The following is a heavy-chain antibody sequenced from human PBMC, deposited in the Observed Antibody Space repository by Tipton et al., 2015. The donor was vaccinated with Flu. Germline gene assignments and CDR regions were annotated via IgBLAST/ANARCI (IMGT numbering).Heavy chain of an antibody. CDR1: GASIGSGSYY. CDR2: MYTNVDT. V-gene: IGHV4-61*02. J-gene: IGHJ4*02. Sequence: TLSLTCTVSGASIGSGSYYWSWIRQPAGKGLEWIGRMYTNVDTNTNPSLKSRVSISLDTSKNQFSLELSSVTTADTAVYYCARGARIPYYFNYWGPGTLVTVPS. CDR3: ARGARIPYYFNY. D-gene: IGHD2-2*01.